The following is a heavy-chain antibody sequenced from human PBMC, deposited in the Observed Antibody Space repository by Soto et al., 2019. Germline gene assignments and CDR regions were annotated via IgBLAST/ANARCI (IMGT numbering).Heavy chain of an antibody. CDR2: ITPIFRAT. D-gene: IGHD3-22*01. Sequence: AASVKVSCKASGGTFSSDGISWVRQARGQGLEWMGGITPIFRATKYAQKFQGRVTITADESTSTAYMELSSLRSEDTAVYYCARGRDTYYYDSSGYSGWYFDLWGRGTLVTVSS. V-gene: IGHV1-69*13. J-gene: IGHJ2*01. CDR1: GGTFSSDG. CDR3: ARGRDTYYYDSSGYSGWYFDL.